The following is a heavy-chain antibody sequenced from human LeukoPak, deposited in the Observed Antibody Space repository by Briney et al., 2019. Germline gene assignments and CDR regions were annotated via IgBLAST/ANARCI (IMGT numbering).Heavy chain of an antibody. Sequence: SETLSLTCAVYGGSFSGYYWSWIRQPPGKGLEWIGEINHSGSTNYNPSLKSRVTISVDTSKNQFSLKLSSVTAADTAVYYCAREGYDILTGPRYRPWYFDLWGRGTLVTVSS. D-gene: IGHD3-9*01. J-gene: IGHJ2*01. CDR3: AREGYDILTGPRYRPWYFDL. CDR1: GGSFSGYY. CDR2: INHSGST. V-gene: IGHV4-34*01.